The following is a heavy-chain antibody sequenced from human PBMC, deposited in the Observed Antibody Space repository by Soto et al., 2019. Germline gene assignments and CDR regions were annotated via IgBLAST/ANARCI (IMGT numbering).Heavy chain of an antibody. J-gene: IGHJ6*02. V-gene: IGHV1-18*01. D-gene: IGHD6-6*01. CDR3: ASDDQAVRPYGYYGMDV. Sequence: QVQLVQSGAEVKKPGASVKVSCKASGYTFTSYGISWVRQAPGQGLEWMGWISAYNGNTNYAQKLQGRVTMTTDTSTSSAEMELRSMRSDATAVYYCASDDQAVRPYGYYGMDVWGQGTTVTVSS. CDR1: GYTFTSYG. CDR2: ISAYNGNT.